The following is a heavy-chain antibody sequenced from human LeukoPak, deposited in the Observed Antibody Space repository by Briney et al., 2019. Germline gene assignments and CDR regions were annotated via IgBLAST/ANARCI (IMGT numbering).Heavy chain of an antibody. CDR2: ISYDGSNK. Sequence: PGGSLRLSCAASGFTCSSYAMHWVRQAPGKGLEWVAVISYDGSNKYYADSVKGRFTISRDNSKNTLYLQMNSLRAEDRAVYYCARGYYGDYQVQFQREDYWGQGTLVTVS. V-gene: IGHV3-30*04. J-gene: IGHJ4*02. CDR1: GFTCSSYA. D-gene: IGHD4-17*01. CDR3: ARGYYGDYQVQFQREDY.